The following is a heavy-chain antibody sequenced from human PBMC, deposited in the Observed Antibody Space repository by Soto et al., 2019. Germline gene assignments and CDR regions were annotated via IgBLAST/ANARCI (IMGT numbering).Heavy chain of an antibody. CDR3: ARDKITGLFDY. D-gene: IGHD2-8*02. CDR1: GGSISSSSYY. Sequence: PSETLSLTFTVPGGSISSSSYYWGWIRQPPGKGLEWIGSIYYSGSTYYNPSLKSRVTISVDTSKNQFSLKLTSVTAADTAVYYCARDKITGLFDYWGQGTLVTVSS. CDR2: IYYSGST. J-gene: IGHJ4*02. V-gene: IGHV4-39*07.